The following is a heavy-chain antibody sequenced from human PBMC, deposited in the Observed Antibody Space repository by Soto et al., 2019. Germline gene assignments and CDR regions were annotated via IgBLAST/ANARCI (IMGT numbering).Heavy chain of an antibody. CDR2: ISAYNGNT. CDR1: GYTFTSYG. J-gene: IGHJ6*02. Sequence: QVQLVQSGAEVKKPGASVKVSCKASGYTFTSYGISWVRQAPGQGLEWMGWISAYNGNTNYAHKLQGRVTMTTDTSTSTAYVELRSLRSDDTAVYYCARDGSGGRYYYYGMDVWGQGTTVTVSS. V-gene: IGHV1-18*04. CDR3: ARDGSGGRYYYYGMDV. D-gene: IGHD6-19*01.